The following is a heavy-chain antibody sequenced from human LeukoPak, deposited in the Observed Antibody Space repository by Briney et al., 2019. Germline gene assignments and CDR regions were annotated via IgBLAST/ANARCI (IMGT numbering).Heavy chain of an antibody. J-gene: IGHJ4*02. CDR1: GFTFSSYG. Sequence: QTGGSLRLSCAASGFTFSSYGMSWVRQAPGKGLEWVSAISGSGGSTYYADSVKGRFTVSRDNSKNTLYVQMKSLRAEDTAVYYCAKDLNSGSNRRTDYWGQGTLVTVSS. D-gene: IGHD1-26*01. V-gene: IGHV3-23*01. CDR3: AKDLNSGSNRRTDY. CDR2: ISGSGGST.